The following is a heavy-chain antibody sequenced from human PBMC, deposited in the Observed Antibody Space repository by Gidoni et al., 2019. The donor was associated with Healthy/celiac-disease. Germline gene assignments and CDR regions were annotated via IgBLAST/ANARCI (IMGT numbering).Heavy chain of an antibody. V-gene: IGHV3-11*05. CDR3: ARAPRGYSYGRFDY. J-gene: IGHJ4*02. Sequence: QVQLVESGGGLVKPGGSLRLSCAASGFTFSDYYMSWIRQAPGKGLEWVSYISSSSSYTNYADSVKGRFTISRGNAKNSLYLQMNSLRAEDTAVYYCARAPRGYSYGRFDYWGQGTLVTVSS. CDR1: GFTFSDYY. D-gene: IGHD5-18*01. CDR2: ISSSSSYT.